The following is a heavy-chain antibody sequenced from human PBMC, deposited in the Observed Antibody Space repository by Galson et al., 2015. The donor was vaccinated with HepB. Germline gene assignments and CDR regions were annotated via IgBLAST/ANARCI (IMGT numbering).Heavy chain of an antibody. Sequence: SLRLSCAASGLSFSDAWMNWVRQAPGKGLEWVGRIESETDGGTTEYAASVKGRVSISRDDSKSTLYLQMNSLKPEDTAIYYCTTTLGQYYSPDYWGQGTLVTVSS. V-gene: IGHV3-15*07. CDR2: IESETDGGTT. J-gene: IGHJ4*02. CDR3: TTTLGQYYSPDY. D-gene: IGHD2/OR15-2a*01. CDR1: GLSFSDAW.